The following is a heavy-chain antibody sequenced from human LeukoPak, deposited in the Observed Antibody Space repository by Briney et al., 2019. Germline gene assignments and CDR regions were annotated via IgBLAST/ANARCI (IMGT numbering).Heavy chain of an antibody. J-gene: IGHJ6*03. CDR1: GFTFSSYG. CDR3: AGGGQKVWYSSSWYEAYYYYMDV. Sequence: GGSLRLSCAASGFTFSSYGMSWVRQAPGKGLEWVSAISGSGGSTYYADSVRGRFTISRDNSKNTLYLQMNSLRAEDTAVYYCAGGGQKVWYSSSWYEAYYYYMDVWGKGTTVTVSS. CDR2: ISGSGGST. V-gene: IGHV3-23*01. D-gene: IGHD6-13*01.